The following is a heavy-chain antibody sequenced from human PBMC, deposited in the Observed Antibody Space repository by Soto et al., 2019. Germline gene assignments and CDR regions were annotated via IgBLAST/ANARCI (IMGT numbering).Heavy chain of an antibody. CDR3: ARDLIAVRPGWFDP. Sequence: GASVKVSCKASGYTFTTYGINWVRQAPGQGLEWMGWISAYNGNTNFAQKFQGRVTMTTDTSTSTAHMELRSLRSDDTAVYYCARDLIAVRPGWFDPWGQGTLVTVSS. J-gene: IGHJ5*02. CDR2: ISAYNGNT. CDR1: GYTFTTYG. D-gene: IGHD6-6*01. V-gene: IGHV1-18*01.